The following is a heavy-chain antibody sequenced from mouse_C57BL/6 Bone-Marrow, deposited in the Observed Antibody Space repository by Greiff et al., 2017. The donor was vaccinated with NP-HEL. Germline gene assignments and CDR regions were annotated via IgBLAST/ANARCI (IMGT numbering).Heavy chain of an antibody. CDR2: IYPGNSDT. Sequence: EVQLQQSGTVLARPGASVKMSCKTSGYTFTSYWMHWVKQRPGQGLEWIGAIYPGNSDTSYNQKFKDKATLTVDKSSSTAYMQLSSLTSEDSAVYYCARRDDYYAMDYWGQGTSVTVSS. CDR1: GYTFTSYW. J-gene: IGHJ4*01. CDR3: ARRDDYYAMDY. V-gene: IGHV1-5*01.